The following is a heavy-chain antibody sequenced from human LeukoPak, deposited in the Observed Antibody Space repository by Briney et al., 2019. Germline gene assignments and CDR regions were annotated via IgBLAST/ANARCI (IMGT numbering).Heavy chain of an antibody. CDR1: GFTFNNYE. D-gene: IGHD1-26*01. Sequence: GGSLRLSCAASGFTFNNYEINWVRQAPGKGLEWVSIISSGGGTKYYADSVKGRFTISRDNAKNSLYLQMNSLRAEDTAVYYCARSSGSYRPFDYWGQGTLVTVSS. V-gene: IGHV3-48*03. CDR2: ISSGGGTK. CDR3: ARSSGSYRPFDY. J-gene: IGHJ4*02.